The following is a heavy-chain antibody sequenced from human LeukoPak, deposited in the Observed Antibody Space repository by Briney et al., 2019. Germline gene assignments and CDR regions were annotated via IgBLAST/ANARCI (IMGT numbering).Heavy chain of an antibody. J-gene: IGHJ6*03. CDR2: INPNSGGT. Sequence: ASVKVSCKASGYTFTGYYMHWVRQAPGQGLEWMGWINPNSGGTNYAQKFQGRVTMTRDTSISTAYMELSRLRSDDTAVYYCASGVLWFGSLLLKGMDVWGKGTTVTVSS. CDR3: ASGVLWFGSLLLKGMDV. CDR1: GYTFTGYY. D-gene: IGHD3-10*01. V-gene: IGHV1-2*02.